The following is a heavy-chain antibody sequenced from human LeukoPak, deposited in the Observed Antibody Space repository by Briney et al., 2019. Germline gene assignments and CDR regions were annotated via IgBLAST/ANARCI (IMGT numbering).Heavy chain of an antibody. J-gene: IGHJ4*02. Sequence: PGGSLRLSCAASGFTFSSYTVAWVRQAPGKGLEWLSGISGRGGITYYADSVKGRFTISRDDSKDTLYLQMNSLRPEHTAKYFCAKYFVQFDSRGYYFDYWGRGTVVTVSS. CDR1: GFTFSSYT. V-gene: IGHV3-23*01. CDR2: ISGRGGIT. D-gene: IGHD3-9*01. CDR3: AKYFVQFDSRGYYFDY.